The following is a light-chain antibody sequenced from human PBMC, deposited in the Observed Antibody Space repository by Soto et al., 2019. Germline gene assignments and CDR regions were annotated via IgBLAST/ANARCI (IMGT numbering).Light chain of an antibody. J-gene: IGLJ1*01. V-gene: IGLV1-44*01. Sequence: QSVLTQPPSASWTPGQRVTISCSGSSSNIGSNTVNWSQQLQGTATKLLIYSNNQRPSGVPDRLCASKYGTCSSPAPPPPQCEHETDYNRAPWDYSLNVYVLGSGTKVTDL. CDR1: SSNIGSNT. CDR3: APWDYSLNVYV. CDR2: SNN.